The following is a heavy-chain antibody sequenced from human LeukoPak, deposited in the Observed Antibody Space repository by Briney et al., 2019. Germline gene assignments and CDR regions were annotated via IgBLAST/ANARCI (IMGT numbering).Heavy chain of an antibody. Sequence: ASVKVSCKASGYTFTDYYMHWVRQAPGQGLEWMGWINPNSGGTNYAQKFQGRVTMTRDTSISTAYMELSRLRSDDTAVYYCARDGPEGQLAAGYYYMDVWGKGTTVTVSS. CDR3: ARDGPEGQLAAGYYYMDV. CDR2: INPNSGGT. CDR1: GYTFTDYY. J-gene: IGHJ6*03. D-gene: IGHD6-13*01. V-gene: IGHV1-2*02.